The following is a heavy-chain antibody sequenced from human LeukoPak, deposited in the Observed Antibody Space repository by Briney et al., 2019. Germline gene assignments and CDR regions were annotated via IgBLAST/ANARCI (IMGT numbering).Heavy chain of an antibody. CDR3: ARYSSGGHYFDF. V-gene: IGHV4-61*05. CDR1: GGSISSSSYY. Sequence: RASETLSLTCTVSGGSISSSSYYWGWLRQPPGKGLEWIGYIHNIGDTIYNPSLKSRVTISVDTSKLQFSLKLSSVTAADTAVYYCARYSSGGHYFDFWGQGTLVTVSS. J-gene: IGHJ4*02. CDR2: IHNIGDT. D-gene: IGHD2-8*02.